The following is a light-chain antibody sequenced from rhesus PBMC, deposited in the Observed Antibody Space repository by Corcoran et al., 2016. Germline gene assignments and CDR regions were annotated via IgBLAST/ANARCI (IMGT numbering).Light chain of an antibody. V-gene: IGKV1-69*01. Sequence: DIQMTQSPSSLSASIGDRVTITCRASQGINNYLAWYQQQPGKAPTLLIYRASNLQTGVPSRFSGGGSGTDFTLTISSLQSEDIATYYCQQHENSPYSFGQGTKVEIK. CDR2: RAS. CDR1: QGINNY. J-gene: IGKJ2*01. CDR3: QQHENSPYS.